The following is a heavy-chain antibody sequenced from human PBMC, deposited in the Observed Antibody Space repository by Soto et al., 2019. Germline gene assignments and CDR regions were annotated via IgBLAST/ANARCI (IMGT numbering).Heavy chain of an antibody. D-gene: IGHD2-8*01. Sequence: PSDTPSLTCAVSGGCVRIRMYDWCWIRQPPGKGLEWIGSIYYSGSTYYNPSLKSRVTISVDTSKNQFSLKLSSVTAADTAVYYCARQDALNIVLMVYAIDYWGQGTLVTVSS. J-gene: IGHJ4*02. CDR1: GGCVRIRMYD. CDR3: ARQDALNIVLMVYAIDY. CDR2: IYYSGST. V-gene: IGHV4-39*01.